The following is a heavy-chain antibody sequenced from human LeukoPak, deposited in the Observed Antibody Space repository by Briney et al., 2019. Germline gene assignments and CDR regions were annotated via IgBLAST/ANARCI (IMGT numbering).Heavy chain of an antibody. CDR2: IIPILGIA. V-gene: IGHV1-69*04. CDR1: GGTFSSYA. CDR3: AKESSGGWYFDY. D-gene: IGHD6-19*01. J-gene: IGHJ4*02. Sequence: SVKLSCKASGGTFSSYAISWVRQAPGQGLEWMGRIIPILGIANYAQKFQGRVTITADKSTSTAYMELSSLRSEDTAVYYCAKESSGGWYFDYWGQGTLVTVSS.